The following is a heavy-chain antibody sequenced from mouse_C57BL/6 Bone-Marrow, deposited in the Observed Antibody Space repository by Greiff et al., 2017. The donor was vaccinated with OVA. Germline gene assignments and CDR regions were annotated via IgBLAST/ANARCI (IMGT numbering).Heavy chain of an antibody. V-gene: IGHV5-6*01. J-gene: IGHJ3*01. Sequence: DVQLVASWGDLVKPGGSLQLSCAASGFTFSSYGMSWVRQTPDKRLAWVATISSGGSYTYYPESVKGRFTSSRDNDKNTLDLQMSSLKSEDTAMYYCARVYRRGFAYWGQGTLVTVSA. CDR2: ISSGGSYT. D-gene: IGHD2-14*01. CDR1: GFTFSSYG. CDR3: ARVYRRGFAY.